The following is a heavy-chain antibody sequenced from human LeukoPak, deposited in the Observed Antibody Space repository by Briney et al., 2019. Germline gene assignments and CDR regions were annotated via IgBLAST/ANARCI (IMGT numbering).Heavy chain of an antibody. J-gene: IGHJ4*02. V-gene: IGHV3-33*01. CDR2: IWYDGSNK. Sequence: PGGSLRLSCAASGFTFSSYGMHWVRQAPGKGLECVAVIWYDGSNKYYADSVKGRFTISRDNSKNTLYLQMNSLRAEDTAVYYCATSGSYYRFEYWGQGTLVTVSS. D-gene: IGHD1-26*01. CDR1: GFTFSSYG. CDR3: ATSGSYYRFEY.